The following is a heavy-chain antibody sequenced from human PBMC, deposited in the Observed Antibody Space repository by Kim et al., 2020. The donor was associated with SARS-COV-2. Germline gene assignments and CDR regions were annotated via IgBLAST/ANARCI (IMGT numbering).Heavy chain of an antibody. D-gene: IGHD4-17*01. Sequence: SVKVSCKASGGTFSSYAISWVRQAPGQGLEWMGGIIPIFGTANYAQKFQGRVTITADESTSTAYMELSSLRSEDTAVYYCARLAHLRWYHPAAGDFDYWGQGTLVTVSS. V-gene: IGHV1-69*13. CDR3: ARLAHLRWYHPAAGDFDY. J-gene: IGHJ4*02. CDR1: GGTFSSYA. CDR2: IIPIFGTA.